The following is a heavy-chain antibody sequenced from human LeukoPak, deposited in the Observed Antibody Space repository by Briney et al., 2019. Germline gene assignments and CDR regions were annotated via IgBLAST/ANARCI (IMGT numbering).Heavy chain of an antibody. J-gene: IGHJ6*02. CDR3: ARIPFQIYGMDV. CDR2: IYYSGST. CDR1: GGSLSSYY. V-gene: IGHV4-59*08. Sequence: SETLSLTCTVSGGSLSSYYWSWIRQPPGKGLEWIGYIYYSGSTNYNPSLKSRVTISVDTSKNQFSLKLSSVTAADTAVYYCARIPFQIYGMDVWGQGTTVTVSS.